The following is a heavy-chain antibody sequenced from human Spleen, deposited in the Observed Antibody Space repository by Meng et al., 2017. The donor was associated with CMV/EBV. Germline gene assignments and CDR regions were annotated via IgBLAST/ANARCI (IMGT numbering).Heavy chain of an antibody. CDR1: GYTFTGYF. J-gene: IGHJ5*02. CDR3: ARGDCSSTSCYRVGWFDP. V-gene: IGHV1-46*01. CDR2: INPSGGST. Sequence: ASVKVSCKASGYTFTGYFMHWVRQAPGQGLEWMGIINPSGGSTSYAQKFQGRVTMTRDTSTSTVYMELSSLRSEDTAVYYCARGDCSSTSCYRVGWFDPWGQGTLVTVSS. D-gene: IGHD2-2*02.